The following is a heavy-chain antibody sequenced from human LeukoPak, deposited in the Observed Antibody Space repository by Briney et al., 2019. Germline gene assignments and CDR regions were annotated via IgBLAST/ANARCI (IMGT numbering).Heavy chain of an antibody. CDR1: GFTFSSYG. Sequence: GRSLRLSCAASGFTFSSYGMHWVRQAPGKGLEWVAVIWYDGSNKYYADSVKGRFTISRDNSKNTLYLQMNSLRAEDTAVHYCARGYYYDSSGYYYDYWGQGTLVTVSS. CDR2: IWYDGSNK. CDR3: ARGYYYDSSGYYYDY. J-gene: IGHJ4*02. D-gene: IGHD3-22*01. V-gene: IGHV3-33*01.